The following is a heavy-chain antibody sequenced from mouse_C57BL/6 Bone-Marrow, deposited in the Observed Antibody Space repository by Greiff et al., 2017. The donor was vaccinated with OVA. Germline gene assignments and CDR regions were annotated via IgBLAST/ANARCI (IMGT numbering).Heavy chain of an antibody. CDR2: IDPNSGGT. CDR1: GYTFTSYW. Sequence: QVQLKQPGAELVKPGASVKLSCKASGYTFTSYWMHWVKQRPGRGLEWIGRIDPNSGGTKYNEKFKSKATLTVDKPSSTAYMQLSSLTSEDSAVYYCARSRGYDEGTVAYWGQGTLVTVSA. CDR3: ARSRGYDEGTVAY. D-gene: IGHD2-2*01. J-gene: IGHJ3*01. V-gene: IGHV1-72*01.